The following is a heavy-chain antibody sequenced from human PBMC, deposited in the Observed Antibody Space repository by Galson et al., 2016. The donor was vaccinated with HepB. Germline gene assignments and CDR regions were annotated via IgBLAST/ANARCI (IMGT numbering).Heavy chain of an antibody. J-gene: IGHJ3*02. CDR1: GFTFSTYW. CDR2: IKKDESVK. Sequence: SLRLSCAASGFTFSTYWMSWVRQAPGKGLEWVANIKKDESVKNYVDSVQGRFTISRDNAKNSLYLQLDSLRAEDTAVYYCVRDRNYGSGSRWYDLYDIWGHGTKVTVSS. CDR3: VRDRNYGSGSRWYDLYDI. V-gene: IGHV3-7*03. D-gene: IGHD2-15*01.